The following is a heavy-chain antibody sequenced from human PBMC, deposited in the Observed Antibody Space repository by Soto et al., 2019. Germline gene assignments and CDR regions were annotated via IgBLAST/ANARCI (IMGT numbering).Heavy chain of an antibody. J-gene: IGHJ3*02. Sequence: QVQLVESGGGVVQPGRSLRLSCAASGFTFSSYAMHWVRQAPGKGLEWVAVISYDGSNKYYAVTVKGRFTISRHNSNNTQYLQMNSLRAEDTAGYYGASWHGNEFSSGYYTARRAFDIWGQGTMVTVSS. CDR1: GFTFSSYA. CDR3: ASWHGNEFSSGYYTARRAFDI. D-gene: IGHD3-3*01. V-gene: IGHV3-30-3*01. CDR2: ISYDGSNK.